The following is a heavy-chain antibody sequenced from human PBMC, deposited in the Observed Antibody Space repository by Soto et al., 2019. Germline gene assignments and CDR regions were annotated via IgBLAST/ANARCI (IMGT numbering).Heavy chain of an antibody. D-gene: IGHD2-2*01. CDR1: RVAFSKFI. J-gene: IGHJ6*01. Sequence: QAQLEQSGGEVKKPGSSVKVSCTASRVAFSKFIVTWVRQAPGVGLEWVGGIIPVFGTENYAQKFQGRVTITADESTSAYYMEVNSLRSEDTAVYYCAKVRYSSPMGYYYGMDVW. CDR3: AKVRYSSPMGYYYGMDV. CDR2: IIPVFGTE. V-gene: IGHV1-69*01.